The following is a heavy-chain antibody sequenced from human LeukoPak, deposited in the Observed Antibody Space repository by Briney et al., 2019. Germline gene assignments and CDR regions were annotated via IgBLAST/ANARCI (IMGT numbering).Heavy chain of an antibody. CDR3: ILTMVTTSVEY. J-gene: IGHJ4*02. V-gene: IGHV3-53*01. CDR2: IYNGVTI. D-gene: IGHD4-17*01. Sequence: GGSLRLSCAPSGFTVSSNYVNWVRQAPGKGLEWVSVIYNGVTIHYADSVKGRFTISSDNSKNTVYLQMNSLRAEDTAVYYCILTMVTTSVEYWGQGTLVTVPS. CDR1: GFTVSSNY.